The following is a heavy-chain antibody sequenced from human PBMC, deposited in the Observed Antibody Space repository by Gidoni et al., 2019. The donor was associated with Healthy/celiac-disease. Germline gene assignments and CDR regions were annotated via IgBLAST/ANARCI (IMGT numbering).Heavy chain of an antibody. D-gene: IGHD3-10*01. CDR1: GFTLSGDA. Sequence: EVQPLESGGGLVQTGGSLRLSCAASGFTLSGDAMSWVRQAPGKGLEWVSAISGSGGSTYYADSVKGRFTISRDNSKNTLYLQMNSLRAEDTAVYYCAKDLDGFGELLDAFDIWGQGTMVTVSS. V-gene: IGHV3-23*01. CDR3: AKDLDGFGELLDAFDI. J-gene: IGHJ3*02. CDR2: ISGSGGST.